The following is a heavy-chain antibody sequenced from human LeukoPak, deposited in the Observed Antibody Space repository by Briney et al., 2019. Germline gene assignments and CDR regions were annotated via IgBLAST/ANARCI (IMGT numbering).Heavy chain of an antibody. CDR1: GGSFSGYY. V-gene: IGHV4-34*01. CDR3: ARGRRIIMVRGVISYYYGMDV. Sequence: SETLSLTCAVYGGSFSGYYWSWIRQPPGKGLEWIGEINHSGSTNYNPSLKSRVTISVDTSKNQFSLKLSSVTAADTAVYYCARGRRIIMVRGVISYYYGMDVWGQGTTVTVSS. CDR2: INHSGST. J-gene: IGHJ6*02. D-gene: IGHD3-10*01.